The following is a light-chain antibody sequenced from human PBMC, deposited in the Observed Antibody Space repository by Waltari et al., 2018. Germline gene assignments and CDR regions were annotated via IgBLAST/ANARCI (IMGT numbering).Light chain of an antibody. Sequence: QSALPQPASVSGSPGQSTTISCSGTDSDVGAYDFVSWYQQHPGKAPHLIIYEVSNRPSGISNRFSASKSGNTASLTISGLQAEDEADYYCSSYTTSSAPGVFGTGTRVTVL. CDR1: DSDVGAYDF. CDR2: EVS. V-gene: IGLV2-14*01. CDR3: SSYTTSSAPGV. J-gene: IGLJ1*01.